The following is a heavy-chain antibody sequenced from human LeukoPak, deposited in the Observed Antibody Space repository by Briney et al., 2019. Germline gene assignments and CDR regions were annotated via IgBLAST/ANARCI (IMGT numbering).Heavy chain of an antibody. CDR2: IRYDGSNK. D-gene: IGHD3-10*01. J-gene: IGHJ4*02. V-gene: IGHV3-30*02. CDR1: GFTFSSYG. Sequence: GGSLRLSCAASGFTFSSYGMHWVRQAPGKGLEWVAFIRYDGSNKYYADSVKGRFTISRDNSKNTLYLQMNSLRAEDTAVYYCAKDYSSGSPYVLLWSGETHFDYWGQGTLVTVSS. CDR3: AKDYSSGSPYVLLWSGETHFDY.